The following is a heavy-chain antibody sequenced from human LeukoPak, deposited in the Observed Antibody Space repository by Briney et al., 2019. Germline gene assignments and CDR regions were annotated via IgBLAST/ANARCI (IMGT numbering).Heavy chain of an antibody. Sequence: PSETLSLTCAVSGGSITSTNWWTWVRQSPGKGLEWIGEIYHSGKANYNPSLKSRVTISVDKSKNQFSLNMTSVTAADTAVYYCARGYGDYRPWGQGTLVTVSA. D-gene: IGHD4-17*01. CDR2: IYHSGKA. CDR3: ARGYGDYRP. CDR1: GGSITSTNW. J-gene: IGHJ5*02. V-gene: IGHV4-4*02.